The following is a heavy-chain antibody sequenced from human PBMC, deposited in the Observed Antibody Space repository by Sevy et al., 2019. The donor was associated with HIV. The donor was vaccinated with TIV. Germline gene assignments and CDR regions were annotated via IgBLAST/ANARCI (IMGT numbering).Heavy chain of an antibody. CDR2: VGNTGDT. CDR3: ARGEYVWGSYRSVDWYFDV. V-gene: IGHV3-13*01. D-gene: IGHD3-16*02. CDR1: GFTFSTYD. Sequence: GGSLRLSCAASGFTFSTYDMHWVRQPPGKGLEWVSAVGNTGDTYCSWSVKGRFTISRENAKNSLYLQMNSLRAGDTAVYYSARGEYVWGSYRSVDWYFDVWGRGTLVTVSS. J-gene: IGHJ2*01.